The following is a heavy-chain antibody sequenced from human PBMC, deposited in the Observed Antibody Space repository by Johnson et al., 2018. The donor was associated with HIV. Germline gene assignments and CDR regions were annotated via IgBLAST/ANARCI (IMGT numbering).Heavy chain of an antibody. CDR3: AKDMSSGWYRGAFDI. J-gene: IGHJ3*02. V-gene: IGHV3-20*04. D-gene: IGHD6-13*01. CDR2: IHWNGGRK. Sequence: VQLVESGGGLVQPGGSLRLSCAASGFTFSTYAMSWVRQAPGKGLEWVSGIHWNGGRKGYADSVKGRFPISRDNSKNSLHLQMNSLRAEDTALYYCAKDMSSGWYRGAFDIWGQGTMVTVSS. CDR1: GFTFSTYA.